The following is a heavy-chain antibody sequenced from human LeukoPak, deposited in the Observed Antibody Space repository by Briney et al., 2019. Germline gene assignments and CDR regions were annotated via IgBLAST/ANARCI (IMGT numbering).Heavy chain of an antibody. CDR2: ISWDGGTR. V-gene: IGHV3-43*01. CDR1: GFTFDDFT. D-gene: IGHD4-23*01. J-gene: IGHJ4*02. Sequence: GGSLRLSCTTSGFTFDDFTMHWVRQPPGKGLEWVSLISWDGGTRYYADSVKGRLTISRDNSKNSLYLQVNSLRTEDTALYYCAKEGVATVAFDSWGRGTLVTVSS. CDR3: AKEGVATVAFDS.